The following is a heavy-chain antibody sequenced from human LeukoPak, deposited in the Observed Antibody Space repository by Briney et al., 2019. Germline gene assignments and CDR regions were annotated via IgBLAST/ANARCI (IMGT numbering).Heavy chain of an antibody. CDR1: GGSISSSSYY. CDR2: IYRSGSA. D-gene: IGHD3-9*01. CDR3: ARGSPIMTEGYLDY. V-gene: IGHV4-61*02. Sequence: PSETLSLTCTVSGGSISSSSYYWGWLRQPAEKGLEWIGRIYRSGSANYNPSLKSRVAMSVDTSKNQFSLKLSSVTAADTAVYYCARGSPIMTEGYLDYWGQGTLVTVSS. J-gene: IGHJ4*02.